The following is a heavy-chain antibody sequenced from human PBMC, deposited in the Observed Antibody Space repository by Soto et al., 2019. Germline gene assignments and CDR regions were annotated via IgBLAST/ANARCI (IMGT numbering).Heavy chain of an antibody. J-gene: IGHJ6*02. CDR2: INHSGST. V-gene: IGHV4-34*01. D-gene: IGHD3-10*01. Sequence: SETLSLTCAFYGGSFSGYYWSWIRQPPGKGLEWIGEINHSGSTNYNPSLKSRVTISVDTSKNQFSLKLSSVTAADTAVYYCARGRSGMVRGVSYYYYYGMDVWGQGTTVTVSS. CDR1: GGSFSGYY. CDR3: ARGRSGMVRGVSYYYYYGMDV.